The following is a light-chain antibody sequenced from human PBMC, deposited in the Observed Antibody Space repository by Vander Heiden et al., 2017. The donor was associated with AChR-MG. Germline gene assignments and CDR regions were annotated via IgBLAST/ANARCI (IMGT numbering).Light chain of an antibody. J-gene: IGKJ4*01. Sequence: EIVLTQSPATLSSSPGERATLSCRASQSVNRHLAWYQQKPGQAPRLLIYDASNRATGIPARFSGSGSGTDFTLTISSLEPEDFAVYYCQQRSNWPPLTFGGGTKVEI. CDR3: QQRSNWPPLT. CDR2: DAS. V-gene: IGKV3-11*01. CDR1: QSVNRH.